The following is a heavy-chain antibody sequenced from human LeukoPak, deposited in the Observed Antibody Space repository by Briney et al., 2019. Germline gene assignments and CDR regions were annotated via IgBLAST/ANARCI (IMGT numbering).Heavy chain of an antibody. Sequence: GGSLRLSCAASGFTFSSYGMHWVRQAPGKGLEWVAVIWYDGSNKCYADSVKGRFTISRDNSKNTLYLQMNSLRAEDTAVYYCATAGYSSGWYPDYWGQGTLVTVSS. CDR2: IWYDGSNK. CDR3: ATAGYSSGWYPDY. CDR1: GFTFSSYG. V-gene: IGHV3-33*01. J-gene: IGHJ4*02. D-gene: IGHD6-19*01.